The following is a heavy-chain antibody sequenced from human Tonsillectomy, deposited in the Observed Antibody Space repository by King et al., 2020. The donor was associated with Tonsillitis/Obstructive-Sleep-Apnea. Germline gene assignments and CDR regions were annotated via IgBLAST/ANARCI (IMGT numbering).Heavy chain of an antibody. V-gene: IGHV3-30*03. CDR3: VVGFLEWLPLVHSMDV. D-gene: IGHD3-3*01. CDR2: ISYDGSHK. Sequence: VQLVESGGGVVQPGRSLRLSCAASGFTFSTYGMHWVRQAPGKGLEWVAVISYDGSHKYHADSVKGRFTISRDNSKNTLYLQMNSLRAEDTAVYYCVVGFLEWLPLVHSMDVWGQGTTVTVSS. J-gene: IGHJ6*02. CDR1: GFTFSTYG.